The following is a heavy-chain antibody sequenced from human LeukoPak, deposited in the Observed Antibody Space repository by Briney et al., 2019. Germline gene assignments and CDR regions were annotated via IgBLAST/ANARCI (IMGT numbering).Heavy chain of an antibody. V-gene: IGHV3-69-1*01. D-gene: IGHD4-23*01. CDR1: GFTFTDYT. CDR3: ARDRSYVGFDY. Sequence: GGSLRLSCAASGFTFTDYTINCVRQAPGKGLEWVSSISTSSNIYYADSVKGRFTGSRDNAKNSVYLQTNSLRAEDTAVYYCARDRSYVGFDYWGQGTLVTVSS. J-gene: IGHJ4*02. CDR2: ISTSSNI.